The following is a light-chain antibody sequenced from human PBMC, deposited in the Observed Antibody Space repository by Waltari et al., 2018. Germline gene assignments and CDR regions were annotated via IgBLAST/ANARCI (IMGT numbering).Light chain of an antibody. CDR1: QSVGTY. Sequence: EIVLTQSPAILSFSPGERSTCFCRARQSVGTYLAWYQQRPGQSPRLLIYDASYRATSIHARFRGSGSETDFTLTVSSLQPEDFAVYYCQQRRNWPLTFGGGTRVQ. CDR2: DAS. CDR3: QQRRNWPLT. J-gene: IGKJ4*01. V-gene: IGKV3-11*01.